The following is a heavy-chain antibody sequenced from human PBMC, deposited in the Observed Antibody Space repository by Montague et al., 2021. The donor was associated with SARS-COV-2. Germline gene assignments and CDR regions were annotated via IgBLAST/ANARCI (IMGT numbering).Heavy chain of an antibody. D-gene: IGHD4-11*01. V-gene: IGHV4-34*01. Sequence: SETLSLTCALYGWSFGGNYWSWIRQPPGKWLGWMGEISQDGGTNYNPALKRRVTMSVDTSKNQFSRKQSSVNAADTAVYYCARGLPVTTLFYYFGMDVWGHGTPIT. CDR3: ARGLPVTTLFYYFGMDV. J-gene: IGHJ6*02. CDR1: GWSFGGNY. CDR2: ISQDGGT.